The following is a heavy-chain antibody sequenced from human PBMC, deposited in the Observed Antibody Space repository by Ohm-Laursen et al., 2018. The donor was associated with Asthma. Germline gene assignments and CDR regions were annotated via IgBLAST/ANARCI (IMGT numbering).Heavy chain of an antibody. CDR1: GFTFSDYY. V-gene: IGHV3-11*04. D-gene: IGHD2/OR15-2a*01. J-gene: IGHJ4*02. Sequence: SLRLSCTASGFTFSDYYMSWIRQAPGKGLEWVSFISSSGFTIYYADSVKGRFTISRDNAKNSLYLQMNSLRAEDTAVYYCARGPPSYFDSTGGDYWGQGTLVTVSS. CDR3: ARGPPSYFDSTGGDY. CDR2: ISSSGFTI.